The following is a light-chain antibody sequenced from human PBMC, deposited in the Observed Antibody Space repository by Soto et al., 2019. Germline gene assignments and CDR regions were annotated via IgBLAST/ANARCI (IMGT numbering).Light chain of an antibody. V-gene: IGKV3-20*01. CDR2: GAS. Sequence: IVLTQSPGTLSLSPGERATLSCRASQSVIGNFLAWYQQRPGQAPRLLFYGASPRAAGSPDRFTGSGSGTDFTLTISRLEPEDFAFYYWQIYHNSPWTLGHGTRLEVK. J-gene: IGKJ1*01. CDR1: QSVIGNF. CDR3: QIYHNSPWT.